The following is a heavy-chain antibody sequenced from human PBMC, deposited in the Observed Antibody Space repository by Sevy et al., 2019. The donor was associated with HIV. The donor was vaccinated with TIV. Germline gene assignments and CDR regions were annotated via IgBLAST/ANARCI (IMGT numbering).Heavy chain of an antibody. Sequence: ASVKVSCKASGYTFSSYGISWVRQAPGQGLEWMGWISDYNGYTNYAHKFQGRVTMSTETSTRTAYMELVSLGSDDTAVYFCAREGYYYRSGTYRPPNYYGMDVWGQWTAVTVSS. J-gene: IGHJ6*02. CDR1: GYTFSSYG. CDR3: AREGYYYRSGTYRPPNYYGMDV. V-gene: IGHV1-18*01. D-gene: IGHD3-10*01. CDR2: ISDYNGYT.